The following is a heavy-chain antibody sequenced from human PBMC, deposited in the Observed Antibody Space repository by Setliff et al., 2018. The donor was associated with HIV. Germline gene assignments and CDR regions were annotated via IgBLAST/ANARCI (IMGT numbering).Heavy chain of an antibody. J-gene: IGHJ6*02. D-gene: IGHD6-13*01. CDR1: GGSLSGYH. Sequence: SETLSLTCGVYGGSLSGYHWSWIRLPPGKGLEWIGEINYSGSTYYNPSLKSRVTISVDTSKNQFSLKLSSVTAADTAVYYCASRPWGAAAGSRYGMDVWGLGTTVTVSS. CDR2: INYSGST. V-gene: IGHV4-34*01. CDR3: ASRPWGAAAGSRYGMDV.